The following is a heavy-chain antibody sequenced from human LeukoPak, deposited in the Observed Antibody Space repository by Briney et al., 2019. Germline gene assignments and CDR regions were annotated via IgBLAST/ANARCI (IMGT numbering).Heavy chain of an antibody. CDR3: AKRYYYGSGTYYVDAFDI. D-gene: IGHD3-10*01. Sequence: SGGSLRLSCAASGFTFSTYGMSWVRQAPGKGLEWVSAISGSGGSTYYADSVKGRFTISRDNSKNTLYLQMNSLRAEDTALYYCAKRYYYGSGTYYVDAFDIWGQGTMVTVSS. CDR2: ISGSGGST. V-gene: IGHV3-23*01. CDR1: GFTFSTYG. J-gene: IGHJ3*02.